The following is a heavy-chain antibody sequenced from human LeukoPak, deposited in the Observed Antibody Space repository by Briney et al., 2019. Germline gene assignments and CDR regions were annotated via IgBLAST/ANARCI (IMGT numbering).Heavy chain of an antibody. Sequence: GGSLRLSCAASGFTVSSNYMSWVRQAPGKGLEWVSAISGSGGSTYCADSVKGRFTISRDNSKNTLYLQMNSLRAEDTAVYYCAKGAKDYYDSSGYWGIDYWGQGTLVTVSS. V-gene: IGHV3-23*01. J-gene: IGHJ4*02. CDR2: ISGSGGST. CDR3: AKGAKDYYDSSGYWGIDY. CDR1: GFTVSSNY. D-gene: IGHD3-22*01.